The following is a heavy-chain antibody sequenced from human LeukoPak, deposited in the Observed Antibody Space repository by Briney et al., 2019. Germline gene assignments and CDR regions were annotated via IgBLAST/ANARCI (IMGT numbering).Heavy chain of an antibody. CDR2: FDPEDGET. CDR1: GYTLTELS. Sequence: ASVKVSCKVSGYTLTELSMHWVRQAPGKGLEWMGGFDPEDGETIYAQKFQGRVTMTEDTSTDTAYMELSSLRSEDTAVYYCAEAGSGYYCDSSDYSYFQHWGQGTLVTVSS. V-gene: IGHV1-24*01. D-gene: IGHD3-22*01. J-gene: IGHJ1*01. CDR3: AEAGSGYYCDSSDYSYFQH.